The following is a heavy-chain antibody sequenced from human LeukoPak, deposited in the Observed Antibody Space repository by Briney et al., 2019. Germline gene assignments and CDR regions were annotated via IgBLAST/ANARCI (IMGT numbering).Heavy chain of an antibody. CDR3: ARDSSSSFIQQFDY. J-gene: IGHJ4*02. D-gene: IGHD6-13*01. CDR1: GFTFSSYE. CDR2: ISSSGSTI. V-gene: IGHV3-48*03. Sequence: GGSLRLSCAASGFTFSSYEMNWVRQAPGKGLEWVSYISSSGSTIYYADSVKGRFTISRDNAKNSLYLQMNSLRAEDTAVYYCARDSSSSFIQQFDYWGQGTLVTVSS.